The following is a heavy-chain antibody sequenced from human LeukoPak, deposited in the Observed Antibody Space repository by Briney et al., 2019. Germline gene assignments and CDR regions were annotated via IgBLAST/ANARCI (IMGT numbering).Heavy chain of an antibody. V-gene: IGHV3-74*01. CDR3: ARNYYDSSAYYYFDY. D-gene: IGHD3-22*01. CDR1: GFTFSNYW. CDR2: INSDGSSI. Sequence: GGSLRLSCAASGFTFSNYWMHWLRQAPGKGLVWVSRINSDGSSITYADSVQGRFTISRDNAKNTLHLQMNSLRAEDTAVYYRARNYYDSSAYYYFDYWGQGALVSASS. J-gene: IGHJ4*02.